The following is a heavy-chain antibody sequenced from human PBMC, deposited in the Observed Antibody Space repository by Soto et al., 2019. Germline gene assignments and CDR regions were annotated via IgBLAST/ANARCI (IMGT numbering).Heavy chain of an antibody. CDR2: INPHGGST. V-gene: IGHV1-46*01. Sequence: ASVKVSCKTSGYNFIDFYLHWVRQAPGRGLEWMGVINPHGGSTAYAQKFKGRVTLTRDTSASTVYMEVSSLTSEDTAMYYCARSSGGNFGIIIEGTNWFAPWGQGTLVTVSS. CDR3: ARSSGGNFGIIIEGTNWFAP. J-gene: IGHJ5*02. CDR1: GYNFIDFY. D-gene: IGHD1-26*01.